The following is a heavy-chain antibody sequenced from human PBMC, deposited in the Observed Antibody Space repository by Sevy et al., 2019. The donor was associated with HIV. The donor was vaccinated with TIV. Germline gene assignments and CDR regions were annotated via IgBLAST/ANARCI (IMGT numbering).Heavy chain of an antibody. CDR2: IIPVFGTT. CDR3: SSLRSEDTAVCYCARRGYSYGYQAFDI. V-gene: IGHV1-69*13. CDR1: GGTFSSYA. D-gene: IGHD5-18*01. J-gene: IGHJ3*02. Sequence: ASVKVSCKAPGGTFSSYALSWVRQAPGQGLEWMGGIIPVFGTTNYAQKFQGRVTITADEFTSTAYMGLSSLRSEDMAYMELSSLRSEDTAVCYCARRGYSYGYQAFDIWGQVTMVTVSS.